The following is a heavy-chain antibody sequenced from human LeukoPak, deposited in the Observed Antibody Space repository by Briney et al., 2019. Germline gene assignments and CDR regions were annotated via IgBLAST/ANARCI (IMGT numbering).Heavy chain of an antibody. D-gene: IGHD2-21*02. J-gene: IGHJ4*02. Sequence: ASVKVSCKASGYTFTSYDINWVRQATGQGLEWMGWMNPNSGNTGYAQKFQGRVTMTRNTSISTAYMELSSLRSEDTAVYYCARDHYHKVHSVMVTAPDYWGQGTLVIVSS. CDR1: GYTFTSYD. CDR2: MNPNSGNT. CDR3: ARDHYHKVHSVMVTAPDY. V-gene: IGHV1-8*01.